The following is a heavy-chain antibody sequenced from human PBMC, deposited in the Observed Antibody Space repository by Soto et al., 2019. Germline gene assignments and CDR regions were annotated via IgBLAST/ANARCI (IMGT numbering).Heavy chain of an antibody. CDR1: GYTFTSYA. Sequence: ASVKVSCKASGYTFTSYAMQWVRQAPGQRLEWMGWINAGNGNTKYSQKFQGRVTITSDTSASTDYMELSSLRSEDTAVYYCARSIVVVTAADYWGQGTLVTVSS. CDR2: INAGNGNT. D-gene: IGHD2-21*02. V-gene: IGHV1-3*01. CDR3: ARSIVVVTAADY. J-gene: IGHJ4*02.